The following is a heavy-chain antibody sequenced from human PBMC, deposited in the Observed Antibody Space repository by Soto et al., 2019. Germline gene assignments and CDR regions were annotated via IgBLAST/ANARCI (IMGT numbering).Heavy chain of an antibody. D-gene: IGHD5-12*01. V-gene: IGHV3-23*01. CDR1: GFTFSSYA. CDR3: AKDIARGLQLRGFDY. CDR2: ISGSGGST. J-gene: IGHJ4*01. Sequence: GGSLRLSCAASGFTFSSYAMSWVRQAPGKGLEWVSAISGSGGSTYYADSVKGRFTISRENSKNTLYLQMNSVRAEDTAVYYCAKDIARGLQLRGFDYWGQGTLLTVYS.